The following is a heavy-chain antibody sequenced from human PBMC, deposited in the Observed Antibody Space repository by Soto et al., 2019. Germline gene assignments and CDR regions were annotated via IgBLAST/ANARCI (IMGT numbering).Heavy chain of an antibody. CDR2: VSSEGGTQ. Sequence: QVQLVESGGGVVQPGWSLRLSCTASGFTFSTYAMQWVRQAPDKGLEWVAVVSSEGGTQFYADSLKGRFTISRDNSKNSLFLQMSSLTTEDAAIYYCARENYYGGHVIGSLDLWGRGTLVSVSS. J-gene: IGHJ2*01. CDR1: GFTFSTYA. D-gene: IGHD3-22*01. CDR3: ARENYYGGHVIGSLDL. V-gene: IGHV3-30-3*01.